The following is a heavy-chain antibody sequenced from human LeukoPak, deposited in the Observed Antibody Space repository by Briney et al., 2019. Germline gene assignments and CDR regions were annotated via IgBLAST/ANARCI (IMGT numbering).Heavy chain of an antibody. CDR2: ISAYNGNT. Sequence: ASVKVSCKASGYTFTSYGISWVRQAPGQGLEWMGWISAYNGNTNYAQKLQGRVTMTTDTSTSTAYMELRSLRSEDTAVYYCAYSSSSPGAFDIWGQGTMVTVSS. CDR3: AYSSSSPGAFDI. CDR1: GYTFTSYG. V-gene: IGHV1-18*01. D-gene: IGHD6-13*01. J-gene: IGHJ3*02.